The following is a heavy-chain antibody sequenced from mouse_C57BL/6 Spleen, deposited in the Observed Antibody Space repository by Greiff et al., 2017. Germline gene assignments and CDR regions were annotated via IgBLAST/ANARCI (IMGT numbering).Heavy chain of an antibody. CDR3: ARSASSYYSLFAY. CDR1: GYTFTSYW. J-gene: IGHJ3*01. V-gene: IGHV1-64*01. Sequence: VQLQQPGAELVKPGASVKLSCKASGYTFTSYWMHWVKQRPGQGLEWIGMIHPNSGSTNYNEKFKSKATLTVDTSSSTAYMQLSSLTSEDSAVYYCARSASSYYSLFAYWGQGSLVTVSA. CDR2: IHPNSGST. D-gene: IGHD2-12*01.